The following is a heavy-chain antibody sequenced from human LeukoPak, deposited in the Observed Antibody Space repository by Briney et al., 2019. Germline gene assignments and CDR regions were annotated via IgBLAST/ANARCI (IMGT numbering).Heavy chain of an antibody. CDR2: IWYDGSNK. CDR3: AGNYGPYYFDY. J-gene: IGHJ4*02. CDR1: GFTFSSYG. D-gene: IGHD3-10*01. V-gene: IGHV3-33*08. Sequence: PGGSPRLSCAASGFTFSSYGMHWVRQAPDKGLEWVAVIWYDGSNKYYADSVKGRFTISRDNSKNTLYLQMNSLRAEDTAVYYCAGNYGPYYFDYWGQGTLVTVSS.